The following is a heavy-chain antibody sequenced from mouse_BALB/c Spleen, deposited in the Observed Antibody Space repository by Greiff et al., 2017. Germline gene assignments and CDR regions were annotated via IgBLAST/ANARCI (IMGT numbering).Heavy chain of an antibody. Sequence: EVKLMESGGGLVQPGGSRKLSCAASGFTFSSFGMHWVRQAPEKRLEWVASISSGGSTYYPDSVKGRFTISRDNARNILYLQMSSLRSEDTAMYYCARERAYGYYAMDYWGQGTSVTVSS. CDR2: ISSGGST. D-gene: IGHD6-5*01. CDR1: GFTFSSFG. CDR3: ARERAYGYYAMDY. J-gene: IGHJ4*01. V-gene: IGHV5-6-5*01.